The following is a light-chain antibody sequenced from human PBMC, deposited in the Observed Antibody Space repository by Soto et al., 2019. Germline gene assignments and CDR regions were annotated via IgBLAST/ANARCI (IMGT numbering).Light chain of an antibody. CDR1: QSVTYN. V-gene: IGKV3-15*01. Sequence: ETTLTQSPATLSASPGERVTLSCRATQSVTYNLAWYQQKPGQAPRLLIYGASTRPTGIPARFSGRGSGTEFTLTISSLQSEDFAVYSCQQYNNWPLTFGGGTKVDIK. CDR2: GAS. CDR3: QQYNNWPLT. J-gene: IGKJ4*01.